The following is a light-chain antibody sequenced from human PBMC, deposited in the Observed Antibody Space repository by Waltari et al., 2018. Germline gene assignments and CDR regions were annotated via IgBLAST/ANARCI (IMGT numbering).Light chain of an antibody. CDR1: QSLVHSDGKTY. Sequence: DVVMTQSPLSLPVTLGQPASISCRSSQSLVHSDGKTYLNWFQQRPGQSPRRLIYKVSNRDAGGQDRFSGSGAGTDVTLKISRVEAEDVGVYYCMQGTHWRWTFGQGTKVEIK. V-gene: IGKV2-30*02. CDR2: KVS. CDR3: MQGTHWRWT. J-gene: IGKJ1*01.